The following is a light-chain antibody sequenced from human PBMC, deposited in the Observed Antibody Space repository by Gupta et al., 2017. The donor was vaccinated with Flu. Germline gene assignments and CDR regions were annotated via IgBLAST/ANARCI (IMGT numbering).Light chain of an antibody. CDR1: SSNIGAGFN. CDR2: DNT. Sequence: GSSSNIGAGFNVHWYQQLPGTAPKLLIFDNTNRPPGLPDRFSGSKLATSASLAITGLQPEDESDYYCKSFDTSLGGYVFGPGTTVTVL. J-gene: IGLJ1*01. V-gene: IGLV1-40*01. CDR3: KSFDTSLGGYV.